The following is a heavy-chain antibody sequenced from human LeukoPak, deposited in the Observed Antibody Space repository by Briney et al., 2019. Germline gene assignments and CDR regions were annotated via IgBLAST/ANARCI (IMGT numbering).Heavy chain of an antibody. Sequence: SQTLSLTCAISGDSVSSNSAAWNWIRQSPSRGLEWLGRTYYRSKWYNDYAVSVKSRITINPDTSKNQFSLQLNSVTPEDTAVYYCARDNDGWDSSGWYSDDFDIWGQGTMVTVSS. V-gene: IGHV6-1*01. J-gene: IGHJ3*02. CDR3: ARDNDGWDSSGWYSDDFDI. D-gene: IGHD6-19*01. CDR1: GDSVSSNSAA. CDR2: TYYRSKWYN.